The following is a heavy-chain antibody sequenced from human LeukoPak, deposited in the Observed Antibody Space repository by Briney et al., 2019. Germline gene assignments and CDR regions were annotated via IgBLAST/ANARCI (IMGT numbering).Heavy chain of an antibody. CDR3: ARGWPPWLPFDY. CDR2: INHSGST. Sequence: SETLSLTCAVYGGSFSGYYWSWIRQPPGKGLEWIGEINHSGSTNYNPSLKSRVTISVDTSKNQFSLKLGSVTAADTAVYYCARGWPPWLPFDYWGQGTLVTVSS. CDR1: GGSFSGYY. J-gene: IGHJ4*02. V-gene: IGHV4-34*01. D-gene: IGHD6-19*01.